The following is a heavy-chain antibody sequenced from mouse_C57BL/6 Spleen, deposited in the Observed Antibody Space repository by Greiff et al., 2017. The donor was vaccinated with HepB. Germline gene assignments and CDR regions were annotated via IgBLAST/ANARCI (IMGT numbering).Heavy chain of an antibody. CDR3: ARMRVVAPYYAMDY. CDR2: IWWDDDK. Sequence: QVTLKESGPGILQPSQTLSLTCSFSGFSLSTFGMGVGWIRQPSGKGLEWLAHIWWDDDKYYNPALKSRLTISKDTSKNQVFLKIANVDTADTATYYCARMRVVAPYYAMDYWGQGTSVTVSS. CDR1: GFSLSTFGMG. D-gene: IGHD1-1*01. V-gene: IGHV8-8*01. J-gene: IGHJ4*01.